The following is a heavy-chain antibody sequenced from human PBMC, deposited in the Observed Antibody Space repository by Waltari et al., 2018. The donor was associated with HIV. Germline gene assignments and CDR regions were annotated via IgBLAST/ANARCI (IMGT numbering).Heavy chain of an antibody. Sequence: EVQLVQSGGGVVSPEESVRLSCAVSGTLVSDNYMSWIRQGPGKGLEWVAVLYGDGTTYYADSVKGRFVVSRDKAKNMFFLHMDYPRGADSATYFCARGIRYYAPWGQGVLVSVS. D-gene: IGHD3-3*01. CDR3: ARGIRYYAP. CDR2: LYGDGTT. CDR1: GTLVSDNY. J-gene: IGHJ5*02. V-gene: IGHV3-53*02.